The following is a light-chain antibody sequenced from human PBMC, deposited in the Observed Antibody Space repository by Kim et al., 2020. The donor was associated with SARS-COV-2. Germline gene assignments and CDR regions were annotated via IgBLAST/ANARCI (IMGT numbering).Light chain of an antibody. CDR1: SNNVGDQG. Sequence: QAGLTQPPSVSDALRQTATLTCTGNSNNVGDQGAAWLQQHQGHPPKLLSNRRNNRPSGISERFSASRSGDTASLTITGLQPEDEADYYCSEWDSSLSAWVFGGGTQLTVL. V-gene: IGLV10-54*01. CDR2: RRN. CDR3: SEWDSSLSAWV. J-gene: IGLJ2*01.